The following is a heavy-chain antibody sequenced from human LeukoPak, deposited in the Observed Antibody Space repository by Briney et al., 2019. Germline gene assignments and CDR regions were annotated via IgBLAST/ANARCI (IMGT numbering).Heavy chain of an antibody. CDR2: INTKTGNP. V-gene: IGHV7-4-1*02. CDR3: AAGIAAAEIDY. D-gene: IGHD6-13*01. Sequence: ASVKVSCKASGYIFTSYAMNWVRQAPGQGLEWMGWINTKTGNPTYAQGFTGRFVFSVDTSISTAYLQISSLKGDDTAMYYCAAGIAAAEIDYWGQGTLVAVSS. CDR1: GYIFTSYA. J-gene: IGHJ4*02.